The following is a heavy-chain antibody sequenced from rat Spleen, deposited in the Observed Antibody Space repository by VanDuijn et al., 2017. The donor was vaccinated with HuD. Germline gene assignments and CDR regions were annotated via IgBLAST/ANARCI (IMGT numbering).Heavy chain of an antibody. CDR1: GFTFSNYG. CDR3: TTQFITTVVVDY. J-gene: IGHJ2*01. V-gene: IGHV5-25*01. D-gene: IGHD1-1*01. Sequence: EVELVESGGGLVQPGRSMKLSCAASGFTFSNYGMAWVRQAPTKGLEWVASISTSGGSTYYRDSVKGRFTISRDNAKSTLYLQMDSLRSEDTATYYCTTQFITTVVVDYWGQGVMVTVSS. CDR2: ISTSGGST.